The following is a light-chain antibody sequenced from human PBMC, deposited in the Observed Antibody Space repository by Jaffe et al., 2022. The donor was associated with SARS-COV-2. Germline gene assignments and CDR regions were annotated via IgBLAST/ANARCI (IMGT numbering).Light chain of an antibody. J-gene: IGKJ4*02. CDR1: QGINSY. CDR3: QQLNNFPVT. V-gene: IGKV1-9*01. CDR2: TAS. Sequence: DIQLTQSPSFLSASVGDRVTITCRASQGINSYLAWYQQKPGKAPKLLIYTASTLQSGVPSRFSGSGSGTEFTLTISSLQPEDSASYYCQQLNNFPVTFGGGTKVEIK.